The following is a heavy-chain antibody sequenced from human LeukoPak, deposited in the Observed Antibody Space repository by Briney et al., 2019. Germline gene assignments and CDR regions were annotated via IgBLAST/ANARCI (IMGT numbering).Heavy chain of an antibody. V-gene: IGHV1-3*01. CDR2: INAGNGNT. CDR3: ARGWRGCSSTSCYLFKVHY. D-gene: IGHD2-2*01. CDR1: GYTFTSYA. Sequence: ASVKVSCKASGYTFTSYAMHWVRQAPGQRLEWMGWINAGNGNTKYSQKFQGRVTITRDTSASTVYMELSSLRSEDMAVYYCARGWRGCSSTSCYLFKVHYWGQGTLVTVSS. J-gene: IGHJ4*02.